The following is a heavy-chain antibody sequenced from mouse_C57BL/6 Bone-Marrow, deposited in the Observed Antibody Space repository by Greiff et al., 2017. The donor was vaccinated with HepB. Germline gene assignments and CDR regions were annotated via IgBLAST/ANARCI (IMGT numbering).Heavy chain of an antibody. Sequence: QVQLQQPGAELVKPGASVKLSCKASGYTFTSYWMHWVKQRPGQGLEWIGMIHPNSGSTNYNEKFKSKATLTVDKSSSTAYMQLSSLTSEDSAVYYCARTTVVHWYFDVWGTGTTGTVSS. CDR3: ARTTVVHWYFDV. CDR2: IHPNSGST. CDR1: GYTFTSYW. J-gene: IGHJ1*03. V-gene: IGHV1-64*01. D-gene: IGHD1-1*01.